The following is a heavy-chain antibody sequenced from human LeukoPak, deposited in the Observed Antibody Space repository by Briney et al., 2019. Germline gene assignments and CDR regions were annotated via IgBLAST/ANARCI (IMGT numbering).Heavy chain of an antibody. CDR3: AKGGITMVRGVHRRHNWFDP. CDR1: GFTFSSYA. D-gene: IGHD3-10*01. Sequence: GGSLRLSCAASGFTFSSYAMSCVRQAPGKGLEWVSAIIGSGGSTYYADSVKGRFNISRDNSKNTLYMQMNSLRAEDTAVYYCAKGGITMVRGVHRRHNWFDPWGQGTLVTVSS. J-gene: IGHJ5*02. CDR2: IIGSGGST. V-gene: IGHV3-23*01.